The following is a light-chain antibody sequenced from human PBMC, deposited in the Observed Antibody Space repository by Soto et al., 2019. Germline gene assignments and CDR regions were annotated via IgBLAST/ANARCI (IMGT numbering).Light chain of an antibody. CDR2: EVN. Sequence: QSALTQPASVSGSPGQSITISCTGTSSDVGNYDFVSWYQQHPVKAPKLMIYEVNKWPSGVSNRFSGSKSGNTASLTISGLQAEDEGDYYCCSYARSSTWVFGGGTKLTVL. CDR3: CSYARSSTWV. CDR1: SSDVGNYDF. J-gene: IGLJ3*02. V-gene: IGLV2-23*02.